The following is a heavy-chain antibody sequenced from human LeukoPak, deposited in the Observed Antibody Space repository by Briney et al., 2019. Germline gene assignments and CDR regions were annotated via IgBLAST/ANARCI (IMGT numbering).Heavy chain of an antibody. CDR3: ARDYDSSGHFDY. D-gene: IGHD3-22*01. V-gene: IGHV3-33*08. CDR2: IWYDGSNK. J-gene: IGHJ4*02. CDR1: GFTFSSYA. Sequence: GGSLRLSCAASGFTFSSYAMHWVRQAPGKGLEWVAVIWYDGSNKYYADSVKGRFTISRDNSKNTLYLQMNSLRAEDTAVYYCARDYDSSGHFDYWGQGTLVTVSS.